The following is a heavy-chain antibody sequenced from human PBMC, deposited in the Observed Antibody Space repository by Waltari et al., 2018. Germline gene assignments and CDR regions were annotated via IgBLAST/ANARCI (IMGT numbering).Heavy chain of an antibody. CDR3: AREGDIGVNRGTYGLDV. V-gene: IGHV4-61*02. CDR1: GGSISSDKYY. CDR2: IHSSGST. Sequence: QVQLQESGPGLVKPSQTLSLTCAVSGGSISSDKYYWAWIRQPAGKAVEWIGRIHSSGSTDFKPSLKSRVTIPFDTSKNQFSLKLTSVTAADAAVYYCAREGDIGVNRGTYGLDVWGQGTTVTVSS. J-gene: IGHJ6*02. D-gene: IGHD2-15*01.